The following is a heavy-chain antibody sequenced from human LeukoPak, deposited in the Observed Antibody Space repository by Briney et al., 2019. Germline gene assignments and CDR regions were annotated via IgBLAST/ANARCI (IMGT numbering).Heavy chain of an antibody. Sequence: SETLSLTCTVSGDSISSSSYCWDWIRQPPGKGLEWIGNIYNSANTRYNPSLKTRITMSVDTSKNQFSLKLNSVTAADTGIYYCARHSRSAYTGYENAFDIWGQGTMVTVSS. CDR2: IYNSANT. J-gene: IGHJ3*02. CDR1: GDSISSSSYC. D-gene: IGHD5-12*01. CDR3: ARHSRSAYTGYENAFDI. V-gene: IGHV4-39*01.